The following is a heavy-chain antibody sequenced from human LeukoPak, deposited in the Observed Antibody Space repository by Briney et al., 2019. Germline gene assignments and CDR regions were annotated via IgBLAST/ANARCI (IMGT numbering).Heavy chain of an antibody. V-gene: IGHV3-30*02. J-gene: IGHJ6*03. CDR2: IRYDGSNK. D-gene: IGHD2-2*01. CDR1: GFTFSSYG. Sequence: GGSLRLSCAASGFTFSSYGIHWVRQAPGKGLEWVAFIRYDGSNKYYADSVKGRFTISRDNSKNTLYLQMNSLRAEDTAVYYCAKGGWDCSSTSCNYYYRDVGGKGTTVTIPS. CDR3: AKGGWDCSSTSCNYYYRDV.